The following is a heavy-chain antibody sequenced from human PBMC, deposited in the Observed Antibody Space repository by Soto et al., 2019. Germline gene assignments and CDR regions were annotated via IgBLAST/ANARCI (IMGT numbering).Heavy chain of an antibody. J-gene: IGHJ4*02. Sequence: GGSLRLSCAASGFTFSDYYMSWIRQAPGKGLEWVSYISSSSSYTNYADSVKGRFTISRDNAKNSLYLQMNSLRAEDTAVYYCARVGAYDYGVPSDKLFDYWGQGTLVTVSS. D-gene: IGHD4-17*01. CDR1: GFTFSDYY. CDR2: ISSSSSYT. V-gene: IGHV3-11*05. CDR3: ARVGAYDYGVPSDKLFDY.